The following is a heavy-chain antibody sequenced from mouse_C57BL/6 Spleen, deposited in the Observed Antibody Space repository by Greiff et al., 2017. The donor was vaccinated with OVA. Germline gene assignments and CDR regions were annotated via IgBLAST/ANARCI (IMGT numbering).Heavy chain of an antibody. CDR1: GFSFNTYA. J-gene: IGHJ2*01. CDR2: IRSKSNNYAT. Sequence: EVKVVESGGGLVQPKGSLKLSCAASGFSFNTYAMNWVRQAPGKGLEWVARIRSKSNNYATYYADSVKDRFTISRDDSESMLYLQMNNLKTEDTAMYYCVRQGGYYYGSSYDFDYWGQGTTLTVSS. D-gene: IGHD1-1*01. V-gene: IGHV10-1*01. CDR3: VRQGGYYYGSSYDFDY.